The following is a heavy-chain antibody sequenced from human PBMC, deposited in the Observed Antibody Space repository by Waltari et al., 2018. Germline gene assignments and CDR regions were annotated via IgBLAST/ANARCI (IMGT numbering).Heavy chain of an antibody. CDR1: GYTCTSYV. V-gene: IGHV1-18*01. Sequence: QVQLVQSGAEVKKPGASVKVSCKASGYTCTSYVISWARQAPGQGLEWMGWISAYNGNTNDAQKLQGIVTMTTDTSTSTAYMELRSLRSDDTAVYYCARDSRGGGSWSLWGQGTLVTVSS. CDR2: ISAYNGNT. J-gene: IGHJ4*02. CDR3: ARDSRGGGSWSL. D-gene: IGHD2-15*01.